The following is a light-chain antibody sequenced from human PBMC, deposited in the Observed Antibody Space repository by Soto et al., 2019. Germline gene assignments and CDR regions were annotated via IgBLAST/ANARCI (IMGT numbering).Light chain of an antibody. J-gene: IGLJ1*01. Sequence: QSVLAQPASVSGSPGQSITISCTGSSSDVGGFNYVSWYQQHPGNAPKLLIYEVSNRPSGVSGRFSASKSGNVASLTISGLQAEDEADYYCCSYTSDLTPYVFGTGTKVTVL. CDR3: CSYTSDLTPYV. CDR2: EVS. V-gene: IGLV2-14*03. CDR1: SSDVGGFNY.